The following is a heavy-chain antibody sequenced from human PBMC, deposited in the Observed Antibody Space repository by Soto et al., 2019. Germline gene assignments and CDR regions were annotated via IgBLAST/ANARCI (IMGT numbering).Heavy chain of an antibody. V-gene: IGHV4-59*01. D-gene: IGHD2-2*02. CDR2: IYYSGST. CDR3: ARVTTIRQASPGRYYYMDV. CDR1: GGSISSYY. J-gene: IGHJ6*03. Sequence: SETLSLTCTVSGGSISSYYWSWIRQPPGKGLEWIGYIYYSGSTNYNPSLKSRVTISVDTSKNQFSLKLSSVTAADTAVYYCARVTTIRQASPGRYYYMDVWGKGTTVTVSS.